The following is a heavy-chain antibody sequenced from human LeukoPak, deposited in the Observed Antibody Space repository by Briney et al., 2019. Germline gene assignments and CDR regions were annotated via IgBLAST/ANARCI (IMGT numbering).Heavy chain of an antibody. CDR2: TNHSGST. Sequence: PSETLSLTCAVYGGSFSGNYWSWIRQPPGKGLEWIGETNHSGSTNYNPSLKSRVTVSVDTSKKQFSLKLSSVTAADTAVYYCARTLNGDYSDYWGQGTLVTVSS. CDR1: GGSFSGNY. J-gene: IGHJ4*02. D-gene: IGHD4-17*01. V-gene: IGHV4-34*01. CDR3: ARTLNGDYSDY.